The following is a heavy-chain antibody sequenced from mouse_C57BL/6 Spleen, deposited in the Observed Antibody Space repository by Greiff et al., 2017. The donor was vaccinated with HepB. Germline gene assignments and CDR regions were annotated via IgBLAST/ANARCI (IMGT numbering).Heavy chain of an antibody. D-gene: IGHD2-4*01. CDR1: GYSITSGYD. J-gene: IGHJ4*01. CDR3: ARDYDYDGGMDY. CDR2: ISYSGST. Sequence: DVQLQESGPGMVKPSQSLSLTCTVTGYSITSGYDWHWIRHFPGNKLEWMGYISYSGSTNYNPSLKSRISITHDTSKNHFFLKLNSVTTEDTATYYCARDYDYDGGMDYWGQGTSVTVSS. V-gene: IGHV3-1*01.